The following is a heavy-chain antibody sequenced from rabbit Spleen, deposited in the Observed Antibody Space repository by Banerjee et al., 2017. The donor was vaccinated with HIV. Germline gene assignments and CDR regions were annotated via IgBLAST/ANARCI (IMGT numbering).Heavy chain of an antibody. J-gene: IGHJ4*01. CDR3: ARDLPGVIGWNFGW. CDR2: INAVTGKA. CDR1: GFSFSNKAV. Sequence: EQLVESGGGLVKPEGSLKLSCTASGFSFSNKAVMCWVRQAPGKGLEWIACINAVTGKAVYASWAKGRFTFSKTSSTTVTLQMTSLTAADTATYFCARDLPGVIGWNFGWWGQGTLVTVS. D-gene: IGHD1-1*01. V-gene: IGHV1S45*01.